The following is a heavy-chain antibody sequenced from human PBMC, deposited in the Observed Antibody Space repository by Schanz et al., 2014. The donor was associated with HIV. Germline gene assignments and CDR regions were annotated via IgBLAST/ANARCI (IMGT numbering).Heavy chain of an antibody. D-gene: IGHD2-2*01. Sequence: QVQLVESGGGVVQPGRSLRLSCAASGFTFSTNDMHWVRQVPGKGLEWVAVISHNGNNDYYAESVKGRVTISRDNSKNTLYLQMNNLKTEDTAVYYCARVALAVDGADYGMDVWGQGIMVTVSS. CDR3: ARVALAVDGADYGMDV. V-gene: IGHV3-30*03. CDR1: GFTFSTND. CDR2: ISHNGNND. J-gene: IGHJ6*02.